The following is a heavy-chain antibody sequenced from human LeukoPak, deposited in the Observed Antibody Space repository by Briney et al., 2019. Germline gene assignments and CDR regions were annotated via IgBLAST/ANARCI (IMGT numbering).Heavy chain of an antibody. Sequence: SETLSLTCAVSGYSISSGYYWGWIRQPPGKGLEWIGSIYHSGSTYYNPSLKSRVTISVDTSKNQFSLKLSSVTAADTAVYSCARHDYSNYDYYYYYMDVWGKGTTVTVSS. V-gene: IGHV4-38-2*01. D-gene: IGHD4-11*01. CDR3: ARHDYSNYDYYYYYMDV. J-gene: IGHJ6*03. CDR1: GYSISSGYY. CDR2: IYHSGST.